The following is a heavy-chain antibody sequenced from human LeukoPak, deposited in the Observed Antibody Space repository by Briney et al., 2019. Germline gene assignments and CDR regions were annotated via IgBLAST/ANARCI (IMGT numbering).Heavy chain of an antibody. Sequence: GGSLRLSCAASGFTFSSYAMSWVRHAPGKGLEWVSAISGSGGSTYYADSVKGRFTISRDNSKNTLYLQMNSLRAEDTAVYYCAKLREPGIAVAGDDYWGQGTLVTVSS. CDR2: ISGSGGST. D-gene: IGHD6-19*01. J-gene: IGHJ4*02. CDR3: AKLREPGIAVAGDDY. CDR1: GFTFSSYA. V-gene: IGHV3-23*01.